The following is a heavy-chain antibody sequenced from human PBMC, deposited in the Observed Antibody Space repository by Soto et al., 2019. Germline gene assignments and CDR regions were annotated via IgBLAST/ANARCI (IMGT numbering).Heavy chain of an antibody. Sequence: QVQLVQSGAEVKKPGASVKVSCKASGYTFTNYAIHWVRQAPGQRLEWMGWINAGNGNTKYSQKFQGRVTITRDTXXSTGYMELSSLRSEDTAIYYCARVQYASGSEVFDYWGQGTLVTVSS. J-gene: IGHJ4*02. CDR3: ARVQYASGSEVFDY. V-gene: IGHV1-3*01. D-gene: IGHD6-19*01. CDR2: INAGNGNT. CDR1: GYTFTNYA.